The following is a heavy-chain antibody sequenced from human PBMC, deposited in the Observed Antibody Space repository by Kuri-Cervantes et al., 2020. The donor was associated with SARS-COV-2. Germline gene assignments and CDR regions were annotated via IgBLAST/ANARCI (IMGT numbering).Heavy chain of an antibody. CDR1: GFTFSSYW. D-gene: IGHD6-13*01. Sequence: GESLKISCAASGFTFSSYWMSWVRQAPGKGLEWVANIKQDGSEKYYVDSVKGRFTISRDNAKNSLYLQMNSLRAEDTAVYYCARWYSSSWYHYYYMDVWGRGTTVTVSS. V-gene: IGHV3-7*01. J-gene: IGHJ6*03. CDR2: IKQDGSEK. CDR3: ARWYSSSWYHYYYMDV.